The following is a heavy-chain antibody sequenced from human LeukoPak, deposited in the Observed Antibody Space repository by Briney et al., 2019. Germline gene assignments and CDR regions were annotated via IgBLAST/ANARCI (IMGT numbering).Heavy chain of an antibody. CDR2: INHSGST. J-gene: IGHJ4*02. CDR1: GGSFSGYY. V-gene: IGHV4-34*01. D-gene: IGHD2-2*01. Sequence: PSETLSLTCAVYGGSFSGYYWSWIRQPPGKGLEWIGEINHSGSTNYNPSLKSRVTISVDTSKNQFSLKLSSVTAADTAVYYCARGESWGIVVVPAAINRRSFDYWGQGTLVTVSS. CDR3: ARGESWGIVVVPAAINRRSFDY.